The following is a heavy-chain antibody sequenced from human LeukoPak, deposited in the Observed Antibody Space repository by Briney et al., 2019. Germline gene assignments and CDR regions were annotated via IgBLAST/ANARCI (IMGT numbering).Heavy chain of an antibody. J-gene: IGHJ4*02. V-gene: IGHV3-23*01. CDR1: GFTFSSYA. CDR3: AKRDSVITSFEAPSED. D-gene: IGHD3-22*01. Sequence: PGGSLRLSCAASGFTFSSYAMSWVRQAPGKGLEWVSAISGSGGSTYYADSVKGRFTISRDNSKNTLYLQMNSLRAEDTAVYYCAKRDSVITSFEAPSEDWGQGTLVTVSS. CDR2: ISGSGGST.